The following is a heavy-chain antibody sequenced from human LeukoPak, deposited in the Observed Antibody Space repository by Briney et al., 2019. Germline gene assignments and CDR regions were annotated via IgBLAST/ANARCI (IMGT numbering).Heavy chain of an antibody. CDR1: GFIFSNIA. CDR2: ISGSGEST. D-gene: IGHD4-17*01. Sequence: GGTLRLSCAASGFIFSNIAMTWDRQAPGERLEWVSTISGSGESTYYTDSLKGRFTISRDNAKNALYLQMNSLRAEDTAVYYCARSTVTTWDYWGQGTLVADPS. J-gene: IGHJ4*02. CDR3: ARSTVTTWDY. V-gene: IGHV3-23*01.